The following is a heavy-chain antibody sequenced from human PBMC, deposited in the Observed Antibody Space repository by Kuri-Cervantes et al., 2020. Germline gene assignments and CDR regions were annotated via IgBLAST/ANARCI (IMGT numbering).Heavy chain of an antibody. CDR1: GFTFSSYA. Sequence: GESLKISCAASGFTFSSYAMSWARQAPGKGLEWVSAISGSGGSTYYADSVKGRFTISRDNSKNTLYLQMNSLRAEDTAVYYCANADIAVAGTPYDYWGQGTLVTVSS. CDR3: ANADIAVAGTPYDY. J-gene: IGHJ4*02. CDR2: ISGSGGST. D-gene: IGHD6-19*01. V-gene: IGHV3-23*01.